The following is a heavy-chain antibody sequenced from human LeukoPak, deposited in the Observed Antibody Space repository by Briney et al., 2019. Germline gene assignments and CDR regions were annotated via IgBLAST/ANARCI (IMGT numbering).Heavy chain of an antibody. J-gene: IGHJ6*02. Sequence: SVKVSCKASGGTFSSYAISWVRQAPGQGLEWMGRIIPILGIANYAQKFQGRVTITADKSTSTAYMELSSLRSEDTAVYYCARSSGWYEYYYYYYGMDVWGQGTTVTVSS. CDR3: ARSSGWYEYYYYYYGMDV. D-gene: IGHD6-19*01. CDR2: IIPILGIA. CDR1: GGTFSSYA. V-gene: IGHV1-69*04.